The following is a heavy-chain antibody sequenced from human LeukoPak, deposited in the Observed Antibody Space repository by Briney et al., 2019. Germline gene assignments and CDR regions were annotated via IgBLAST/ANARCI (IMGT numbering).Heavy chain of an antibody. CDR2: ISSSGSTT. V-gene: IGHV3-48*03. Sequence: PGGSLRLSCAVSGFIFSSYEMNWVRQTPGKGLEWVSFISSSGSTTHYADSVKGRFTISRDNARKSLYLQMNSLRAEDTAVYYCARERVPAGWGSFDYWGQGTLVTVSS. CDR3: ARERVPAGWGSFDY. J-gene: IGHJ4*02. CDR1: GFIFSSYE. D-gene: IGHD2-2*01.